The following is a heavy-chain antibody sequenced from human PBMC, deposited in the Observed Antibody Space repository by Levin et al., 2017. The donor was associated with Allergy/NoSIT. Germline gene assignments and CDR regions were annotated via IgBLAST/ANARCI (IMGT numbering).Heavy chain of an antibody. Sequence: GGSLRLSCAASGFTFSSYWMSWVRQAPGKGLEWVANIKQDGSEKYYVDSVKGRFTISRDNAKNSLYLQMNSLRAEDTAVYYCARCWDARNSEIDYWGQGTLVTVSS. CDR1: GFTFSSYW. CDR3: ARCWDARNSEIDY. J-gene: IGHJ4*02. V-gene: IGHV3-7*01. D-gene: IGHD4-23*01. CDR2: IKQDGSEK.